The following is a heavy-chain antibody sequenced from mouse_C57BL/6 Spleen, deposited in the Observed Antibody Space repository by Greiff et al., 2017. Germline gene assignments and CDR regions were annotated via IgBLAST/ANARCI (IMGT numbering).Heavy chain of an antibody. J-gene: IGHJ2*01. CDR1: GYTFTDYY. CDR3: AKVAKYYFDY. CDR2: INPNNGGT. V-gene: IGHV1-26*01. D-gene: IGHD1-1*01. Sequence: VQLQQSGPELVKPGASVKISCKASGYTFTDYYMNWVKQSHGKSLEWIGDINPNNGGTSYNQKFKGKATLTVDKSSSTAYMELRSLTSEDSAVYYCAKVAKYYFDYWGQGTTLTVSS.